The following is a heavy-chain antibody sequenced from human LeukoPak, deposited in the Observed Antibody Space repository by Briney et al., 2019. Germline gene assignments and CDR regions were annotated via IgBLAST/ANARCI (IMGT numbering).Heavy chain of an antibody. V-gene: IGHV3-66*01. CDR2: IYSGGST. Sequence: GGSLRLSCAASGFTVSSIYMSWVRQAPGKGLEWVSVIYSGGSTYYADSVKGRFTISRDNSKSTLYLQMNSLRAEDTAAYYCAKSSGPGGYYYYGMDVWGQGTTVTVSS. CDR1: GFTVSSIY. J-gene: IGHJ6*02. CDR3: AKSSGPGGYYYYGMDV. D-gene: IGHD3-22*01.